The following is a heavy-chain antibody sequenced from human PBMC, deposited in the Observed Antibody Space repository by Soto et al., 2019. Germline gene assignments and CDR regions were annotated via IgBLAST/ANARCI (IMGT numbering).Heavy chain of an antibody. J-gene: IGHJ6*02. Sequence: EVQLVESGGGLVQPGGSLTLSCSASGFSFSSYAIHWVRQAPGKGLEYVAVIASHGGSSYYSDSVKGRFTTSRDNSKNTPHLQMSSRRAEDSDVYYCVRVLTPTWNYPGMDVWGQGTTVTVSS. CDR2: IASHGGSS. CDR1: GFSFSSYA. D-gene: IGHD2-15*01. CDR3: VRVLTPTWNYPGMDV. V-gene: IGHV3-64D*08.